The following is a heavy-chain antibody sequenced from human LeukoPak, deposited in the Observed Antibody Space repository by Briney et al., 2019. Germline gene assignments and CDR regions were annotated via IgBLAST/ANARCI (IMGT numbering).Heavy chain of an antibody. V-gene: IGHV3-21*01. D-gene: IGHD2-15*01. CDR3: ARDSFPSYCSGGSCYYYYYMGV. CDR2: ISSSSSYI. Sequence: GGSLRLSCAASGFTFSSYSMNWVRQAPGKGLEWVSSISSSSSYIYYADSVKGRFTISRDNAKNSLYLQMNSLRAEDTAVYYCARDSFPSYCSGGSCYYYYYMGVWGKGTTVTVSS. CDR1: GFTFSSYS. J-gene: IGHJ6*03.